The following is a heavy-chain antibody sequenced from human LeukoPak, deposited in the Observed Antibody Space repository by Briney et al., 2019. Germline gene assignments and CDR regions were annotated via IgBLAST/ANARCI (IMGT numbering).Heavy chain of an antibody. Sequence: PSETLSLTCTVSGGSISSSSYYWGWIRQPPGKGLEWIGSIYYSGSTCYNPSLKSRVTISVDTSKNQFSLKLSSVTAADTAVYYCARAYYYDLYYFDYWGQGTLVTVSS. D-gene: IGHD3-22*01. CDR1: GGSISSSSYY. CDR3: ARAYYYDLYYFDY. CDR2: IYYSGST. V-gene: IGHV4-39*07. J-gene: IGHJ4*02.